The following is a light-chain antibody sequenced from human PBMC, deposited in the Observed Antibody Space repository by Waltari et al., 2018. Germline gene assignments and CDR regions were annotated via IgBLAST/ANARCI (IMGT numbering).Light chain of an antibody. V-gene: IGKV1-5*03. Sequence: DMQMNQSPSTLSASVGDRVTITCRASQSISTSLAWYQQKPGKAPKLLIYKASSLEGGVPSRFSGSGSGTEFTLTISSLQPDDFATYYCQQYSTYSRTFGQGTKLEIK. CDR3: QQYSTYSRT. CDR1: QSISTS. J-gene: IGKJ2*01. CDR2: KAS.